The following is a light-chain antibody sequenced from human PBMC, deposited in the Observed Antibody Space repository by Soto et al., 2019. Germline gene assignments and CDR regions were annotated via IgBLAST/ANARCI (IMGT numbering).Light chain of an antibody. CDR3: SSYAGSNNVV. CDR1: SSDVGGYNY. V-gene: IGLV2-8*01. Sequence: QSVLTQPPSASGSPGQSVTISCTGTSSDVGGYNYVSWSQQHPGKAPKLMIYEVSKRPSGVPDRFSGSKSGNTASLTVSGLQAEDEADYYCSSYAGSNNVVFGGGTKLTVL. J-gene: IGLJ2*01. CDR2: EVS.